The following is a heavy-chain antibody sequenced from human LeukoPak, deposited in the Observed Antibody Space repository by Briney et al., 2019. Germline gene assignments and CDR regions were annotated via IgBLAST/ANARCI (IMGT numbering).Heavy chain of an antibody. D-gene: IGHD5-12*01. CDR3: AKDALGGSGDY. CDR2: IRCDGSNK. CDR1: GFTFSSYS. V-gene: IGHV3-30*02. Sequence: AGGSLRLSCAASGFTFSSYSMHWVRQAPGKGLEWVSSIRCDGSNKYYADSVKGRFTISRDNSKNTLYLQMNSLRAEDTAVYYCAKDALGGSGDYWGQGTLVTVSS. J-gene: IGHJ4*02.